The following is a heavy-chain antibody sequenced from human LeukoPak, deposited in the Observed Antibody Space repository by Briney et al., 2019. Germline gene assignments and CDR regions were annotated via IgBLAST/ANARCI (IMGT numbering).Heavy chain of an antibody. CDR3: VKDRKPDSRYNFDY. CDR1: GFTFSSYA. V-gene: IGHV3-23*01. CDR2: ITGDTATI. D-gene: IGHD5-12*01. Sequence: GRSLRLSCAASGFTFSSYAMHWVRQAPGKGLEWVSVITGDTATIYYADSVRGRFTISRDNSKNMLYLQMNSLRAEDTATYYCVKDRKPDSRYNFDYWGQGTLVTVSS. J-gene: IGHJ4*02.